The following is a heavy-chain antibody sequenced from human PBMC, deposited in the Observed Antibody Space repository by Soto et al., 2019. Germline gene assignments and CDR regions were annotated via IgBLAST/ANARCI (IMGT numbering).Heavy chain of an antibody. J-gene: IGHJ4*02. D-gene: IGHD5-12*01. CDR2: IYYSGST. CDR1: GGSISSGGYY. V-gene: IGHV4-30-4*08. CDR3: AILGYDPCFDY. Sequence: TLSLTCTVSGGSISSGGYYWSWIRQHPGKGLEWIGYIYYSGSTYYNPSLKSRVTISVDTSKNQFSLKLSSVTAADTAVYYCAILGYDPCFDYWGQGTLVTVSS.